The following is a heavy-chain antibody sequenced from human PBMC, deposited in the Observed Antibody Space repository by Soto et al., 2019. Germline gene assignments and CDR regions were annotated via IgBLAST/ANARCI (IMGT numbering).Heavy chain of an antibody. CDR2: IYHSGST. Sequence: TLSLTCTVSGDSISSGGYSWSWIRQPPGKGLEWIGYIYHSGSTYYNPSLKSRVTVSVDRSKNQFSLKLSSVTAADTAVYYSARVPDRWGQGTLVTVSS. V-gene: IGHV4-30-2*01. J-gene: IGHJ5*02. CDR3: ARVPDR. CDR1: GDSISSGGYS. D-gene: IGHD2-2*01.